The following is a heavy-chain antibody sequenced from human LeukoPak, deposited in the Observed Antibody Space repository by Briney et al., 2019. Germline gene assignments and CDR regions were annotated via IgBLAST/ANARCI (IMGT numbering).Heavy chain of an antibody. CDR2: ISVYNGNT. D-gene: IGHD2-8*01. CDR3: ARGRGECSSGVCYTAYYYLGMDV. CDR1: AYTFTSYA. J-gene: IGHJ6*02. V-gene: IGHV1-18*01. Sequence: GALVKVSCKASAYTFTSYAISWMRQAPGQGLEWMGWISVYNGNTNYAQKFQGRVTMTTDTSTNTVYMELRSLRFDDTAVYYCARGRGECSSGVCYTAYYYLGMDVWGQGTTVTVSS.